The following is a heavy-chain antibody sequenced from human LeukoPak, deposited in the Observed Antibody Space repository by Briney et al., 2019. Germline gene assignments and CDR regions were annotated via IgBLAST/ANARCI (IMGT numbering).Heavy chain of an antibody. V-gene: IGHV1-2*02. J-gene: IGHJ3*02. CDR3: AREYYDSSGRKHAFDI. D-gene: IGHD3-22*01. CDR1: GYTFINYY. Sequence: GASVKVSCKTSGYTFINYYIHWVRQAPGQGLEWMGRIDPDSGGTGYAQKFQGRVTMTRDTSISTAYMELSRLRSDDTAVYFCAREYYDSSGRKHAFDIWGQGTMVTVSS. CDR2: IDPDSGGT.